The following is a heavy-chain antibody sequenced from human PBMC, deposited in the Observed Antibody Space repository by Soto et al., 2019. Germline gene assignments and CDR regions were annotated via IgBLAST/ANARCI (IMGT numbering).Heavy chain of an antibody. Sequence: EVQLVESGGGLIQPGGSLRLSCAASGFTVSSNYMSWVRQAPGKGLEWVSVIYSGGSTYYADSVKGRFTISRDNSKNTLYLQMNSLRAEDTAVYYCAGYYDSSGYYHYAFDIWGQGTMVTVSS. V-gene: IGHV3-53*01. D-gene: IGHD3-22*01. CDR2: IYSGGST. CDR1: GFTVSSNY. J-gene: IGHJ3*02. CDR3: AGYYDSSGYYHYAFDI.